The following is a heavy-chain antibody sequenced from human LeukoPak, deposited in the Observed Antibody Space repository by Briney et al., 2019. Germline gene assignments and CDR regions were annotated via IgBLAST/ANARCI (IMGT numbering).Heavy chain of an antibody. CDR3: QGYSATIFGY. Sequence: GGSLRLSCAASGFTFKLYWMHWVRQVPGKRPVWVSRINDDGSDTIYADSVRGRFTISRDDAKNTVYLQMNNLRAEDTAVYYCQGYSATIFGYWGQGTLVTVSS. CDR2: INDDGSDT. D-gene: IGHD5-12*01. V-gene: IGHV3-74*01. J-gene: IGHJ4*02. CDR1: GFTFKLYW.